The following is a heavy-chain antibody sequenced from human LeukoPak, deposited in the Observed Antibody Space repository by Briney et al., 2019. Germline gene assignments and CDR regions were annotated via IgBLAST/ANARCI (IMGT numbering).Heavy chain of an antibody. D-gene: IGHD2-21*02. V-gene: IGHV1-69*13. Sequence: SVKVSCKASGGTFSSYAISWVRQAPGQGLEWMGGIIPIFGTANYAQKLQGRVTITADESTSTAYMGLRSLRSDDTAVYYCGRVVTAMYLDYWGQGTLVTVSS. CDR1: GGTFSSYA. CDR2: IIPIFGTA. CDR3: GRVVTAMYLDY. J-gene: IGHJ4*02.